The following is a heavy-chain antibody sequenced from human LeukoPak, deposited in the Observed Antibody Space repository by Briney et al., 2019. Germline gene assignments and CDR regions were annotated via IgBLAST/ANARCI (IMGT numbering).Heavy chain of an antibody. J-gene: IGHJ3*02. CDR1: VFTVSSNY. D-gene: IGHD3-10*01. CDR2: IYSGGTT. Sequence: PGGSLRLSCAASVFTVSSNYMSWVRQSPGKGLEWVSVIYSGGTTYYADSVMGRFTISRDISKNTLYLQMNSLRAEDTAVYYCARESLLRGIITGAFDIWGQGTKVTVSS. CDR3: ARESLLRGIITGAFDI. V-gene: IGHV3-53*01.